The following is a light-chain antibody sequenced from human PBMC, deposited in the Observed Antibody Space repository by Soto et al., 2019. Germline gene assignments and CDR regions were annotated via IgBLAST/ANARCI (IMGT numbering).Light chain of an antibody. J-gene: IGLJ1*01. CDR1: SSGVGGYNY. V-gene: IGLV2-14*01. CDR2: EVS. Sequence: SALTQPASVSGSPGQSITISCTGTSSGVGGYNYVSWYQQHPGKAPKLMIYEVSNRPSGVSNRFSGSKSGNTASLTISGLQAEDEADYYCSSYTSSSTYVFGTGTKVTVL. CDR3: SSYTSSSTYV.